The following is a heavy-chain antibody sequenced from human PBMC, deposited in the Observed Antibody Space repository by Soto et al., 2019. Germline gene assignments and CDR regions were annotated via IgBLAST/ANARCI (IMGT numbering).Heavy chain of an antibody. J-gene: IGHJ6*02. CDR3: ARGVGSSQKTSYYRMDV. CDR2: VYHSGST. D-gene: IGHD6-6*01. V-gene: IGHV4-30-2*01. CDR1: GGSIRSGGYS. Sequence: SETLSLTCAVSGGSIRSGGYSWSWIRQPPGKGLEWIGYVYHSGSTYYSSSLKSRVTISVDMSKNQISLKLTSVTAADTAVYYCARGVGSSQKTSYYRMDVWGQGTPVTVSS.